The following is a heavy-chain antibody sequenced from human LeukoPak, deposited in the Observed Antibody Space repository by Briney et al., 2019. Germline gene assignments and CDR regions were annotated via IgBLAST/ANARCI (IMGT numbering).Heavy chain of an antibody. CDR1: GYTFTGYY. CDR3: ARMHPYTRLLWFGEDGMDV. V-gene: IGHV1-2*02. CDR2: INPNSGGT. D-gene: IGHD3-10*01. J-gene: IGHJ6*02. Sequence: GASVKVSCKASGYTFTGYYMHWVRQAPGQGLEWMGWINPNSGGTNYAQKFQGRVTMTRDTSISTAYMELSRLRSDDTAVYCCARMHPYTRLLWFGEDGMDVWGQGTTVTVSS.